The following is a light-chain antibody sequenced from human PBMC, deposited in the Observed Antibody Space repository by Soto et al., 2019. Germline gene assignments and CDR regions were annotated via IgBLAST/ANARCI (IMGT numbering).Light chain of an antibody. CDR3: QQRRNWPRN. J-gene: IGKJ2*01. V-gene: IGKV3-11*01. CDR1: QSVSSY. Sequence: EIVLTQSPATLSLSPGERATLSCRASQSVSSYLAWYQQKPGQAPSLLIYDASNRATGIPARFSGSGSGTDFTLTISSLEPEDFAVYYCQQRRNWPRNFGQGTKLEIK. CDR2: DAS.